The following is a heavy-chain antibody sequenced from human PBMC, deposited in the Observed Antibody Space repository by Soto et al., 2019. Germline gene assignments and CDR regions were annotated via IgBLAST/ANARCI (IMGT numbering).Heavy chain of an antibody. V-gene: IGHV1-69*02. CDR1: GGTFSSYT. J-gene: IGHJ5*02. CDR2: IIPILGIA. D-gene: IGHD2-2*02. Sequence: ASVKVSCKASGGTFSSYTISWVRQAPGQGLEWMGRIIPILGIANYAQKFQGRVTITADKSTSTAYMELSSLRSEDTAVYYCAIIPAIQEGVGWFDPWGQGTLVTVSS. CDR3: AIIPAIQEGVGWFDP.